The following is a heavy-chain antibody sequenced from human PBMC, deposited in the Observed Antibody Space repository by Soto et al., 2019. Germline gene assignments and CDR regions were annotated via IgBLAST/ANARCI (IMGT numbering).Heavy chain of an antibody. CDR1: GFTFSSYG. Sequence: GGSLRLSCAASGFTFSSYGMHWVRQAPGKGLEWVAVIWYDGSNKYYADSVKGRFTISRDNSKNTLYLQMNSLRAEDTAVYYCARGLKMVYAYLIGYWGQGTLVTVSS. J-gene: IGHJ4*02. D-gene: IGHD2-8*01. V-gene: IGHV3-33*01. CDR2: IWYDGSNK. CDR3: ARGLKMVYAYLIGY.